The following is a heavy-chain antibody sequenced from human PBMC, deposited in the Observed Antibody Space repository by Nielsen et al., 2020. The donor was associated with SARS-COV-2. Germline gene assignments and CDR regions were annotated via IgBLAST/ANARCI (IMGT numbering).Heavy chain of an antibody. CDR1: GGSFSGYY. CDR2: INHSGST. J-gene: IGHJ6*02. V-gene: IGHV4-34*01. Sequence: SETLSLTCAVYGGSFSGYYWSWICQPPGKGLEWIGEINHSGSTNYNPSLKSRVTISVDTSKNQFSLKLSSVTAADTAVYYCARDPLWAPYYYYGMDVWGQGTTVTVSS. CDR3: ARDPLWAPYYYYGMDV. D-gene: IGHD5-18*01.